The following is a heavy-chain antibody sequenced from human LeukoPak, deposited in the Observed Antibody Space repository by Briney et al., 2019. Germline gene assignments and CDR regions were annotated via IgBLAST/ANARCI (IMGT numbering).Heavy chain of an antibody. CDR2: ISSSSSTI. V-gene: IGHV3-48*01. D-gene: IGHD6-19*01. Sequence: GGSLRLSCAASAFTFSTYSMNWVRQAPGKGPEWVSYISSSSSTIYYADPVKGRFTISRDNAKNSLYLQMNSLRAEDTAVYYCASKGGPSSGWYFGYWGQGTLVTVSS. CDR3: ASKGGPSSGWYFGY. J-gene: IGHJ4*02. CDR1: AFTFSTYS.